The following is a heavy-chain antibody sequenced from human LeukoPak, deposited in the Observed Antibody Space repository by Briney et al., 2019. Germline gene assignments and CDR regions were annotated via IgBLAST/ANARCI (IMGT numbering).Heavy chain of an antibody. V-gene: IGHV3-43*01. D-gene: IGHD5-12*01. CDR3: AKDKWLRGYYYYYMDV. CDR1: GFTFDDYN. J-gene: IGHJ6*03. CDR2: ITWNGDST. Sequence: GGSLRLSCAAAGFTFDDYNMHWVRQVPGKGLEWASLITWNGDSTYYADSVEGRFTISRDNSKNALYLQMNSLRTEDTALYYCAKDKWLRGYYYYYMDVWGKGTTVTVSS.